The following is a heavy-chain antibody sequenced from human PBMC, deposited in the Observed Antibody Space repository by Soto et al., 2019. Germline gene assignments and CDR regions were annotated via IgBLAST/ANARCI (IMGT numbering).Heavy chain of an antibody. CDR1: GFTFTSYA. V-gene: IGHV3-23*01. CDR2: ISGTGGST. D-gene: IGHD3-22*01. Sequence: PGGSLRLFCAASGFTFTSYAMSWVRQAPGKGLEWVSTISGTGGSTYYPDSVKGRFTISRDNSKNTVYLQMNSLRAEDAAVYYCAKEMTSGYYLFDYWGQGTLVTVSS. CDR3: AKEMTSGYYLFDY. J-gene: IGHJ4*02.